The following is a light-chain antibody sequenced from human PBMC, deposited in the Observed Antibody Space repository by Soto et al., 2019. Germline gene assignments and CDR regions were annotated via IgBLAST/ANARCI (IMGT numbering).Light chain of an antibody. CDR3: QQYESYPWT. Sequence: DVQMTQSPSSLSASVGDKVTITCRASQSISTWLAWYQQKPGKAPKLRIFDASSLESGVPSRFSGSRSGTEFTLTFNRLQPDDLATYYCQQYESYPWTCGQGTKVDI. CDR1: QSISTW. V-gene: IGKV1-5*01. CDR2: DAS. J-gene: IGKJ1*01.